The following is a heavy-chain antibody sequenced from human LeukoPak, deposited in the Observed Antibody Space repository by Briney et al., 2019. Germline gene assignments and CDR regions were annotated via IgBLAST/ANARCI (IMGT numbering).Heavy chain of an antibody. CDR3: ARPSSDITGTTMWNY. CDR2: INPNSGNT. D-gene: IGHD1-20*01. CDR1: GYTFTGYY. Sequence: GASVKVSCKASGYTFTGYYMHWVRQAPGQGLEWMGWINPNSGNTGYAQKFQGRVTMTRNTSISTAYMELSSLRSEDTAVYYCARPSSDITGTTMWNYWGQGTLVTVSS. J-gene: IGHJ4*02. V-gene: IGHV1-8*02.